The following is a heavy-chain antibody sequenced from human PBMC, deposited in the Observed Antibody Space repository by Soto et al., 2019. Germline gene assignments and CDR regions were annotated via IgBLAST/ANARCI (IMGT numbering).Heavy chain of an antibody. CDR3: ARGPSSSWSRIDY. J-gene: IGHJ4*02. CDR1: GGSISNGGYY. D-gene: IGHD6-13*01. V-gene: IGHV4-31*03. Sequence: QVHLQESGPGLVKPSQTLSLTCTVSGGSISNGGYYWSWIRQRPGKGLEWIGYIYYSGSIYYNPSLKSRVTISADTSENQISLQVTSVTAADTAVYYCARGPSSSWSRIDYWGQGTLVTVSS. CDR2: IYYSGSI.